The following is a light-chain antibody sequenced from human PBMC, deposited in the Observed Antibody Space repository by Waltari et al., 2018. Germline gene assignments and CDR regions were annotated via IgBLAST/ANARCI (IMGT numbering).Light chain of an antibody. V-gene: IGKV3-20*01. J-gene: IGKJ3*01. CDR1: QSVNNY. Sequence: EIVLTQSPGTLSLSPGERATLSCRASQSVNNYLAWFQQKPGHAPRLLIHGASSRATGIPDRISGSGSGTDFTLTISGLEPQEFAVYYCQQYSSSPLTFGPGTKVDIK. CDR2: GAS. CDR3: QQYSSSPLT.